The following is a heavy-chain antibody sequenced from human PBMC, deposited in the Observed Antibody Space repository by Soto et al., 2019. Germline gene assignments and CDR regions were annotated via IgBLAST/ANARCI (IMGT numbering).Heavy chain of an antibody. D-gene: IGHD6-6*01. CDR3: ARGRRRGAFEN. Sequence: QVQLQQWGAGLLKPSETLSLTCAVYGGSFSGYYWSWIRQPPGKGLEWIGEINHSGSTNYNPSHKSRVTISVDTSKTQFSLKLSSVTAADTAVYYCARGRRRGAFENWGQGTLVTVSS. J-gene: IGHJ4*02. CDR2: INHSGST. V-gene: IGHV4-34*01. CDR1: GGSFSGYY.